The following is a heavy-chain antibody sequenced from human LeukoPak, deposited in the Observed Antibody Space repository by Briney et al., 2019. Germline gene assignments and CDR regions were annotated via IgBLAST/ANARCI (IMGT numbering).Heavy chain of an antibody. CDR3: AREDCSSTSCYDRQGGYFDY. V-gene: IGHV3-30*04. CDR2: ISYDGSNK. CDR1: GFTFSSYA. J-gene: IGHJ4*02. D-gene: IGHD2-2*01. Sequence: GGSLRLSCAASGFTFSSYAMHWVRQAPGKGLEWGAVISYDGSNKYYADSVKGRFTISRDNSKNTLYLQMNSLRAEDTAVYYCAREDCSSTSCYDRQGGYFDYWGQGTLVTVSS.